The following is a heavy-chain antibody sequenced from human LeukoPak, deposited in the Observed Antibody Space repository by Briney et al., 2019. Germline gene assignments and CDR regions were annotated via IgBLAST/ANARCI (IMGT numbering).Heavy chain of an antibody. D-gene: IGHD2-21*01. CDR1: GGSIFSYY. V-gene: IGHV4-59*08. CDR2: IYYSGST. CDR3: ARHLNNCGDDCYIFDY. J-gene: IGHJ4*02. Sequence: PETLSLTCTVSGGSIFSYYWSWIRQPPGKGLECMGYIYYSGSTNYNPSLKSRVTISVDTSKNQFSLRVSSVTAADTAVYYCARHLNNCGDDCYIFDYWGQGTLVTVSS.